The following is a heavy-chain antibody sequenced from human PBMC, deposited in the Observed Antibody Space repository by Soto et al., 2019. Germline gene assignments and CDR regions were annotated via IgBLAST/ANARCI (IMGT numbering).Heavy chain of an antibody. J-gene: IGHJ4*02. CDR2: INPNSGGT. CDR1: GYTFTGYY. CDR3: ARRPHGIFGVVSKEY. V-gene: IGHV1-2*02. Sequence: ASVKVSCKAYGYTFTGYYMHWVRQAPGQGLEWMGWINPNSGGTNYAQKFQGRVTMTRDTSISTAYMELSRLRSDDTAVYYCARRPHGIFGVVSKEYWGQGTLVTVSS. D-gene: IGHD3-3*01.